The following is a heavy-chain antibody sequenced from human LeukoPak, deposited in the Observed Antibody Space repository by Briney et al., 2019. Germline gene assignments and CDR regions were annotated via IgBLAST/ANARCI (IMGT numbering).Heavy chain of an antibody. CDR3: ARRGIVRYYFDY. D-gene: IGHD2-8*01. V-gene: IGHV4-34*01. CDR2: INHSGST. Sequence: GSLRLSCTASGLSLNNYAMSWVRQPPGKGLEWIGEINHSGSTNYNPSLKSRVTISVDTSKNQFSLKLSSVTAADTAVYYCARRGIVRYYFDYWGQGTLVTVSS. CDR1: GLSLNNYA. J-gene: IGHJ4*02.